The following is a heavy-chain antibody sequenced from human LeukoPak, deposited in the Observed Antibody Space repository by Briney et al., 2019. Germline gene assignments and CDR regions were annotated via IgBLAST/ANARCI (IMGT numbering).Heavy chain of an antibody. J-gene: IGHJ5*02. V-gene: IGHV3-69-1*01. Sequence: GGSLRLSCAASGVTLSDHHMDWVRQAPGKGLEWVSAISNGYYYADSVKGRFTISRDNSKNTVYLQMSSLRAEDTAVYFCVREAGYCTAASCSKTNWFDPWGQGTLVTVSS. D-gene: IGHD2-8*02. CDR1: GVTLSDHH. CDR2: ISNGY. CDR3: VREAGYCTAASCSKTNWFDP.